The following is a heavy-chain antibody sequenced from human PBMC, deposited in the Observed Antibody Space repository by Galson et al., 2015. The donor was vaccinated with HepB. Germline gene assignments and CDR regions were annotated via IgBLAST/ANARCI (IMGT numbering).Heavy chain of an antibody. CDR2: IIPIFGTA. CDR1: GGTFSSYA. J-gene: IGHJ6*03. V-gene: IGHV1-69*13. D-gene: IGHD2-15*01. Sequence: SVKVSCKASGGTFSSYAISWVRQAPGRGLEWMGGIIPIFGTANYAQKFQGRVTITADESTSTAYMELSSLRSEDTAVYYCAKGSRPQYCSGGSCYSYYYYMDVWGKGTTVTVSS. CDR3: AKGSRPQYCSGGSCYSYYYYMDV.